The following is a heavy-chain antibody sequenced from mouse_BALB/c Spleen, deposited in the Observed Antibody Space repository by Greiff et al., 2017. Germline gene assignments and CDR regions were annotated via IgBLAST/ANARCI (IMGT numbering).Heavy chain of an antibody. V-gene: IGHV5-6-4*01. CDR1: GFTFSSYT. CDR2: ISSGGSYT. D-gene: IGHD1-1*01. Sequence: EVMLVESGGGLVKPGGSLKLSCAASGFTFSSYTMSWVRQTPEKRLEWVATISSGGSYTYYPDSVKGRFTISRDNAKNTLYLQMSSLKSEDTAMYYCTREGLTTVVDYYAMDYWGQGTSVTVSS. J-gene: IGHJ4*01. CDR3: TREGLTTVVDYYAMDY.